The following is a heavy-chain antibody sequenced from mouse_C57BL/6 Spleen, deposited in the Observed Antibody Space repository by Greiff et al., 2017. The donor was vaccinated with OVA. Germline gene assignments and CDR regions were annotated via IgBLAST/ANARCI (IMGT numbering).Heavy chain of an antibody. V-gene: IGHV1-52*01. Sequence: QVQLQQPGAELVRPGSSVKLSCKASGYTFTSYWMHWVKQRPIQGLEWIGNIDPSDSETHYNQKFKDKATLTVDQSSSTAYMQLSSLTSEDSAVYYCARSDDYYAMDDWGQGTSVTVSS. J-gene: IGHJ4*01. CDR2: IDPSDSET. CDR3: ARSDDYYAMDD. CDR1: GYTFTSYW.